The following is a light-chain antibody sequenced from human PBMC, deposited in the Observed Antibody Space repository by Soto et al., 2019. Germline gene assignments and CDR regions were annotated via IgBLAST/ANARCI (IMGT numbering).Light chain of an antibody. Sequence: QSVLTHPPSLSGTPGQWVTISWSGISSDFCSNDVYWYQQLPGTAPKLHIYRDTLRPSGVPVRFSGSKSGISAPLAISGLRSEDEANYYCAAWDDSFYVFGTGTKVTVL. V-gene: IGLV1-47*01. CDR3: AAWDDSFYV. CDR1: SSDFCSND. J-gene: IGLJ1*01. CDR2: RDT.